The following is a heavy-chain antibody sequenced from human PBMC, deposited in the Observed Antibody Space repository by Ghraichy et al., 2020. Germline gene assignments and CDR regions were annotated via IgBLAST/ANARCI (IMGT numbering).Heavy chain of an antibody. CDR3: AREGAGIAVAASNWFDP. Sequence: SVKVSCKASGGTFSSYAISWVRQAPGQGLEWMGRIIPILGIANYAQKFQGRVTITADKSTSTAYMELSSLRSEDTAVYYCAREGAGIAVAASNWFDPWGQGTLVTVSS. CDR2: IIPILGIA. CDR1: GGTFSSYA. V-gene: IGHV1-69*04. D-gene: IGHD6-19*01. J-gene: IGHJ5*02.